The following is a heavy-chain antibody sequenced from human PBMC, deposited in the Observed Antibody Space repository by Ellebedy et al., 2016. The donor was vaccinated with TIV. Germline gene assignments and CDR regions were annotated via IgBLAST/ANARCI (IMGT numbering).Heavy chain of an antibody. Sequence: GESLKISCAASGFTFSSYAMSWVRQAPEKGLEWVSAISGSGGSTYYADSVKGRFTISKDNSKNTLYLQMNSLRAEDTAVYYCANLLWGYTMVREWNWFDPWGQGTLVTVSS. J-gene: IGHJ5*02. CDR1: GFTFSSYA. CDR3: ANLLWGYTMVREWNWFDP. D-gene: IGHD3-10*01. CDR2: ISGSGGST. V-gene: IGHV3-23*01.